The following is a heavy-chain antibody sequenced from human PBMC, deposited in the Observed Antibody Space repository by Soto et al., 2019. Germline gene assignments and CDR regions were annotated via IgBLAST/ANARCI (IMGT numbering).Heavy chain of an antibody. CDR2: IYPGDSDT. Sequence: EVQLVQSGAEVKKPGESLKISCKGSGYSFTSYWIGWVRQMPGKGLEWMGIIYPGDSDTRYSPSFQGQVTISADKSIXTAYLQWSSLKASDTAMYYCARHLGSDRDGYNFDYWGQGTLVTVSS. D-gene: IGHD5-12*01. CDR1: GYSFTSYW. CDR3: ARHLGSDRDGYNFDY. V-gene: IGHV5-51*01. J-gene: IGHJ4*02.